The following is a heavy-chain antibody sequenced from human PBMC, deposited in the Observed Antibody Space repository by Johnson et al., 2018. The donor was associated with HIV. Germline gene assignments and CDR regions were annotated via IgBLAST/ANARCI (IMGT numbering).Heavy chain of an antibody. CDR2: ISYDGSNK. CDR1: GFTFSSYG. V-gene: IGHV3-30*03. D-gene: IGHD7-27*01. J-gene: IGHJ3*02. Sequence: QVQLVESGGGLVQPGGSLRLSCAASGFTFSSYGMHWVRQAPGKGLEWVAVISYDGSNKYYADSVKGRFTISRDNSKNTLFLQMNSLRAGDTAVYYCARAWGDLAPDAFDIWGLGTMVTVSS. CDR3: ARAWGDLAPDAFDI.